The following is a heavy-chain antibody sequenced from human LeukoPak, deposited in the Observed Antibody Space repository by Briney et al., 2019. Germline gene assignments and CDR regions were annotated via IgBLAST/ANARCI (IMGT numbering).Heavy chain of an antibody. D-gene: IGHD5-18*01. CDR2: FTAGGNTT. J-gene: IGHJ4*02. CDR1: GFTFRDYA. CDR3: AKVLSKIYIYGPFDY. V-gene: IGHV3-23*01. Sequence: GGSLTLSCAASGFTFRDYAMAGVRQAPGKGPEWVSTFTAGGNTTFYADSVKGRFIITRDNSKNTLYLQMNSLRAEDTAVYYCAKVLSKIYIYGPFDYWGQGSLVTVSS.